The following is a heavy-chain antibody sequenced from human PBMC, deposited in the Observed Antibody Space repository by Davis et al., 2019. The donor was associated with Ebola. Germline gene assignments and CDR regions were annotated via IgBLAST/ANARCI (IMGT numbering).Heavy chain of an antibody. CDR1: GYTFISYN. CDR3: ARELPEGSYRTDSFNI. CDR2: MNPNSGNT. V-gene: IGHV1-8*01. D-gene: IGHD1-26*01. Sequence: ASVKVTCKTSGYTFISYNINWVRQATGQGLEWMGWMNPNSGNTAYAQKFQARVTMTRNISIGTAYMELSSLRSEDTAVYYCARELPEGSYRTDSFNIWGQGTVVTVSS. J-gene: IGHJ3*02.